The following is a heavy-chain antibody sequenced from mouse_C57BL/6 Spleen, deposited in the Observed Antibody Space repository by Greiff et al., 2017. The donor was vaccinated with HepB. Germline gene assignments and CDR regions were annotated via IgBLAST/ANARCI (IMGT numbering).Heavy chain of an antibody. CDR3: ARRGHYYYSSSFYWYFDV. CDR2: INPYNGGT. V-gene: IGHV1-19*01. CDR1: GYTFTDYY. D-gene: IGHD1-1*01. Sequence: EVQLQQPGPVLVKPGASVKMSCKASGYTFTDYYMNWVKQSHGKSLEWIGVINPYNGGTSYNQKFKGKATLTVDKSSSTAYMELNSLTSEDSAVYYCARRGHYYYSSSFYWYFDVWGTGTTVTVSS. J-gene: IGHJ1*03.